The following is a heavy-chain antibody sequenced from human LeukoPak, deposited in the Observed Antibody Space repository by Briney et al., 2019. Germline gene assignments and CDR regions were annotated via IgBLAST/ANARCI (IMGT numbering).Heavy chain of an antibody. CDR2: TYYRSKWYN. CDR1: GDSVSSNSAA. V-gene: IGHV6-1*01. D-gene: IGHD6-13*01. J-gene: IGHJ4*02. Sequence: SQTLSLTCAISGDSVSSNSAAWNWIRQSPSGGLEWLGRTYYRSKWYNDYAVSVKSRITINPDTSKNQFSLQLNSVTPEDTAVYYCAREVLAAAGRYDYWGQGTLVTVSS. CDR3: AREVLAAAGRYDY.